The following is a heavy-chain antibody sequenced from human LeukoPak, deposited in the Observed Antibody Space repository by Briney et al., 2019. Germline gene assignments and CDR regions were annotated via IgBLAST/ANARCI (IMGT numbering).Heavy chain of an antibody. CDR1: GFTFSDYS. CDR2: ILSGGAYT. J-gene: IGHJ4*02. V-gene: IGHV3-21*01. CDR3: ARARSPSDH. Sequence: GGSLRLSCAASGFTFSDYSMNWVRQAPGKGLEWVSSILSGGAYTYYADSARGRFTISRDDAKNSLYLQMNSLRVEDTAMYYCARARSPSDHWGQGTLVTVSS.